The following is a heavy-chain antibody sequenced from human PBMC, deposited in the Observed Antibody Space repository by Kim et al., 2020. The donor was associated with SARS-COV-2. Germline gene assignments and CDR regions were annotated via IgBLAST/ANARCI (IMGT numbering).Heavy chain of an antibody. V-gene: IGHV1-69*13. CDR1: GGTFSSYA. D-gene: IGHD5-12*01. CDR3: AYSGYDQQPLGY. CDR2: IIPIFGTA. Sequence: SVKVSCKASGGTFSSYAISWVRQAPGQGLEWMGGIIPIFGTANYAQKFQGRVTITADESTSTAYMELSSLRSEDTAVYYCAYSGYDQQPLGYWGQGTLVTVSS. J-gene: IGHJ4*02.